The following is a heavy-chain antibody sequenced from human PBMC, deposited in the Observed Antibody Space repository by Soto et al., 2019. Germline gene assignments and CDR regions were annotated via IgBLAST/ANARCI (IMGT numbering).Heavy chain of an antibody. CDR2: INSGDGNT. Sequence: QVQLVQSGAEVKKPGASVKVSCKVPGYTFTSYPMHWVPQAPGQRLERMGWINSGDGNTKYSQEFKGRVTTTRDTSASPGYMELSSLRSEDTAVYYCARVKAGLGDCWGQGTLVTVSP. V-gene: IGHV1-3*01. CDR1: GYTFTSYP. J-gene: IGHJ4*02. CDR3: ARVKAGLGDC.